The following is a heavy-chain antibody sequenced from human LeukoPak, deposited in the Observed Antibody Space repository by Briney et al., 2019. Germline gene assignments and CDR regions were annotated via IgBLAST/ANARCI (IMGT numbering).Heavy chain of an antibody. D-gene: IGHD1-26*01. CDR1: GFTFSSYA. Sequence: PGGSLRLSCAASGFTFSSYAMSWVRQAPGKGLEWVSAISGSGGSTYYADSVKGRFTISRDNSKNTLYLQMNSLRAEDTAVYYCTKDRWELLHGTFDYWGQGTLVTVPS. CDR3: TKDRWELLHGTFDY. CDR2: ISGSGGST. J-gene: IGHJ4*02. V-gene: IGHV3-23*01.